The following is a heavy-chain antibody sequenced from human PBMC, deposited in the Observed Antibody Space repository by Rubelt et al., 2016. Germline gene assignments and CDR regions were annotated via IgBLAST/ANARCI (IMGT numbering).Heavy chain of an antibody. Sequence: GLEWMGWINTNTGNPTYAQGFTGRFVFSLDTSVSTAYLQISSLKAEDTAVYYCARIDSVQQQLVSTDYWGQGTLVTVSS. CDR2: INTNTGNP. V-gene: IGHV7-4-1*02. D-gene: IGHD6-13*01. J-gene: IGHJ4*02. CDR3: ARIDSVQQQLVSTDY.